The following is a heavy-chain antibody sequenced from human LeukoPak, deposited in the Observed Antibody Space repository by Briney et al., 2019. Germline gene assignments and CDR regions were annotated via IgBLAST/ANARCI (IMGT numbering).Heavy chain of an antibody. Sequence: ASVKVSCKASGYTFSDFHMHWVRQAPGHGLEWMGWINPKSGGTNYAQKFQGRVTMTRDTSISSVYMELSRLRSDDTAVYYCARAAAVRGVITPYYWGQGTLVTVSS. CDR1: GYTFSDFH. J-gene: IGHJ4*02. D-gene: IGHD3-10*01. CDR3: ARAAAVRGVITPYY. CDR2: INPKSGGT. V-gene: IGHV1-2*02.